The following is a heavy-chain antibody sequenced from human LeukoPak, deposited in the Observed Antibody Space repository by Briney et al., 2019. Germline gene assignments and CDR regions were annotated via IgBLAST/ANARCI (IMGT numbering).Heavy chain of an antibody. CDR1: GFIFSDYY. Sequence: PGGSLRLSCAASGFIFSDYYMTWIRQAPGKGLEWISYISGDSSYTRYADSVKGRFTVSRDNAKNSLYLQMNSLRAEDTAVYYCARLHSTAAAGTYGYWGQGTLVTVSS. CDR3: ARLHSTAAAGTYGY. V-gene: IGHV3-11*06. CDR2: ISGDSSYT. D-gene: IGHD6-13*01. J-gene: IGHJ4*02.